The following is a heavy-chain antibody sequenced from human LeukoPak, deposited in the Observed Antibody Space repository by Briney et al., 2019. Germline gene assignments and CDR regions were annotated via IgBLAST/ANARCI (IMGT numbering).Heavy chain of an antibody. J-gene: IGHJ3*02. D-gene: IGHD3-22*01. CDR1: GYTFTGYY. V-gene: IGHV1-2*02. CDR2: INPNSGGT. Sequence: ASVKVSCKASGYTFTGYYIHWVRQAPGQGLECVGWINPNSGGTNYAQKFQGRVTMTRDTSISTAYMELSRLRSDDTAVYYCARWGYYDSSGYYGRAFDIWGQGTMVTVSS. CDR3: ARWGYYDSSGYYGRAFDI.